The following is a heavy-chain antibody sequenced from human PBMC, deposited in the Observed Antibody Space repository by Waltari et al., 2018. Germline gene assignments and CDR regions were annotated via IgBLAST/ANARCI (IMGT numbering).Heavy chain of an antibody. J-gene: IGHJ4*02. D-gene: IGHD3-10*01. Sequence: QLQLQESGPGLVKPSETLSLTCTVSGGSISSSSYYWGWIRQPPGKGLEWIGSIYYCGSTYHNPSLKSRVTISVDTSKNQFSLKLSSVTAADTAVYYCARHSLYGSGSYFYRNFDYWGQGTLVTVSS. CDR1: GGSISSSSYY. CDR2: IYYCGST. V-gene: IGHV4-39*01. CDR3: ARHSLYGSGSYFYRNFDY.